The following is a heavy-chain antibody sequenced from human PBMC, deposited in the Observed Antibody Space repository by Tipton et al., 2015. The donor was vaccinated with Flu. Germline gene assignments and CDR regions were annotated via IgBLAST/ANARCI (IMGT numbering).Heavy chain of an antibody. V-gene: IGHV3-64*01. CDR2: IASNGGTT. D-gene: IGHD3-3*01. CDR1: GFSFSSYG. CDR3: ARAGSLLLEGALDV. Sequence: QLVQSGGGLVQPGGSLRLSCAASGFSFSSYGMHWVRQAPGKGLQYVSGIASNGGTTYYANSVKGRFTISRDNSKNTLYLQMGSLRGEDMAVYYCARAGSLLLEGALDVWGQVTTVTVSS. J-gene: IGHJ6*02.